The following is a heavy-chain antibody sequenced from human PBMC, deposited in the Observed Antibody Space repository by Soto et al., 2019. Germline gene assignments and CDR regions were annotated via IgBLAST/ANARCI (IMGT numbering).Heavy chain of an antibody. V-gene: IGHV1-69*04. Sequence: SVKVSCKASGGTFSSYTISWVRQAPGQGLEWMGRIIPILGIANYAQKFQGRVTITADKSTSTAYMELSSLRSEDTAVYYCARDLYRDDTPHYYYMDVWGKGTTVTVSS. J-gene: IGHJ6*03. CDR2: IIPILGIA. CDR3: ARDLYRDDTPHYYYMDV. D-gene: IGHD3-16*01. CDR1: GGTFSSYT.